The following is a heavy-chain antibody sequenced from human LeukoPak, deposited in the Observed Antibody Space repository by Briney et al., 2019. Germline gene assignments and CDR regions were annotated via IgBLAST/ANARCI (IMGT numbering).Heavy chain of an antibody. Sequence: GESLKISCKGSGYSFTSYWIGWVRQMPGKGLEWMGIIYPGDSDTRYSPSFQGQVTISADKSISTAYLQWSSLKASDTAMCYCARVPYGDYVGYYFDYWGQGTLVTVSS. V-gene: IGHV5-51*01. D-gene: IGHD4-17*01. CDR3: ARVPYGDYVGYYFDY. J-gene: IGHJ4*02. CDR1: GYSFTSYW. CDR2: IYPGDSDT.